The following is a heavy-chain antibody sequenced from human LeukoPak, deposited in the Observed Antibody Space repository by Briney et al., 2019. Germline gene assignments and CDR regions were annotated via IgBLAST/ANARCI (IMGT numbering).Heavy chain of an antibody. J-gene: IGHJ6*02. V-gene: IGHV3-48*03. D-gene: IGHD6-13*01. CDR3: ARVEQQLVSNPYGMDV. CDR1: GFTFSSYE. Sequence: PGGSLRLSCAASGFTFSSYEMNWVRQAPGKGLEWVSYISSSGSTPYYADSVKGRFTISRDNAKNSLYLQMNSLKAEDTAVYYCARVEQQLVSNPYGMDVWGQGTTIFVSS. CDR2: ISSSGSTP.